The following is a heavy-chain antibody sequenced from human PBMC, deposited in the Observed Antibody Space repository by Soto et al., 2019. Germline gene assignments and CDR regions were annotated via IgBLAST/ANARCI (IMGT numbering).Heavy chain of an antibody. CDR2: ISSDGINK. CDR3: AMDLYGGSSRFDY. V-gene: IGHV3-30*03. CDR1: GFTFSNNG. D-gene: IGHD2-15*01. J-gene: IGHJ4*02. Sequence: QVQLVESGGGAVQPGRSLRLSCAASGFTFSNNGIHWVRQAPGKGLEWVAGISSDGINKYYADSVKGRSTISRDNSKHTLFLQINSLRVEDTAVYYCAMDLYGGSSRFDYWGQGTLVTVSS.